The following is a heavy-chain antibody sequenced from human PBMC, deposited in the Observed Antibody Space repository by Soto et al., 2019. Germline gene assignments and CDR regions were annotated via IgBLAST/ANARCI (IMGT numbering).Heavy chain of an antibody. J-gene: IGHJ6*02. D-gene: IGHD1-20*01. V-gene: IGHV3-23*01. CDR2: ISGSGGST. Sequence: GGSLRLSCAASGFTFSSYAMSWVRQAPGKGLEWVSAISGSGGSTYYADSVKGRFTISRDNSKNTLYLQMNSLRVEDTAVYYCAKDIRIGRYGMDVWGQGTTVTVSS. CDR1: GFTFSSYA. CDR3: AKDIRIGRYGMDV.